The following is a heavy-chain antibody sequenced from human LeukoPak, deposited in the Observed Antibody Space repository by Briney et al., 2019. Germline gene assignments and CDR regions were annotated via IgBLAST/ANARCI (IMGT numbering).Heavy chain of an antibody. V-gene: IGHV3-33*01. Sequence: GGSLRLSCAASGFTFSSYGMHWVRQAPGKGLEWVAVIWSDSVKGRFTISRDNSKNMLYLQMNSLRAEDTAVYYCARSPGIAAAGTGPEDYWGQGTLVTVSS. J-gene: IGHJ4*02. CDR3: ARSPGIAAAGTGPEDY. D-gene: IGHD6-13*01. CDR2: IW. CDR1: GFTFSSYG.